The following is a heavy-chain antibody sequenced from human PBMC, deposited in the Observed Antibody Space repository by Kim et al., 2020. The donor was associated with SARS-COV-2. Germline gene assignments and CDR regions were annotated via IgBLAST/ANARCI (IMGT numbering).Heavy chain of an antibody. CDR2: INHSGST. CDR1: GGSFSGYY. Sequence: SETLSLTCAVYGGSFSGYYWSWIRQPPGKGLEWIGEINHSGSTNYNPSLKSRVTISVDTSKNQFSLKLSSVTAADTAVYYCARGFSEYRRVRGSGSYSKYFDLWGRGTLVTVSS. V-gene: IGHV4-34*01. CDR3: ARGFSEYRRVRGSGSYSKYFDL. J-gene: IGHJ2*01. D-gene: IGHD3-10*01.